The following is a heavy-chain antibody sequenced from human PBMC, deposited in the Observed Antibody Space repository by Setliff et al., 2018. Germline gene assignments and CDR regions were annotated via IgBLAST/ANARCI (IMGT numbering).Heavy chain of an antibody. V-gene: IGHV1-69*05. Sequence: VASVKVSCKASGGTFRSYGISWVRQAPGHGLEWMGGTIPSFGSTNYAQKFQDRVTIITDESTSTAYMELSSLRTEDTAVYYCAREGVDTRSSTDYRYYMDVWGKGTTVTVSS. D-gene: IGHD5-18*01. CDR3: AREGVDTRSSTDYRYYMDV. CDR1: GGTFRSYG. J-gene: IGHJ6*03. CDR2: TIPSFGST.